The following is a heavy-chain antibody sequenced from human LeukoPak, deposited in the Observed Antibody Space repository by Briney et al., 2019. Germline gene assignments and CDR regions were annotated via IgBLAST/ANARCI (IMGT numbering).Heavy chain of an antibody. CDR3: ARGTYYYDSSGYYTDAFDI. V-gene: IGHV4-4*02. Sequence: PSETLSLTCAVSGGSISSSNWWSWVRQPPGKGLEWIGEIYHSGSTNYNPSLKSRVTISVDKSKNQFSLKLSSVTAADTAVYYCARGTYYYDSSGYYTDAFDIWGQGTMVTVSS. D-gene: IGHD3-22*01. J-gene: IGHJ3*02. CDR1: GGSISSSNW. CDR2: IYHSGST.